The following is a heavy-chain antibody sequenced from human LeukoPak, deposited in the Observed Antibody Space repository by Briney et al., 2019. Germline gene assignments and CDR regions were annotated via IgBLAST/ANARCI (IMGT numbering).Heavy chain of an antibody. CDR3: AKDPGASVSGFHMDV. CDR2: IWSDGDNR. D-gene: IGHD2-8*02. J-gene: IGHJ6*03. Sequence: GGSLGLSCAASGFTFRNYGMHWVRQAPGKGLEWVLLIWSDGDNRFYADSVKGRFTISRDNSKNMLYLQMDSLRPEDTAVYYCAKDPGASVSGFHMDVWGKGATVIVPS. CDR1: GFTFRNYG. V-gene: IGHV3-30*02.